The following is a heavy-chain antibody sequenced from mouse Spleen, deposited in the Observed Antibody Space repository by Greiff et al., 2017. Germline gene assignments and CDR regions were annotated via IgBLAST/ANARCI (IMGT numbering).Heavy chain of an antibody. CDR2: ISSGGGNT. J-gene: IGHJ2*01. Sequence: EVMLVESGGGLVKLGGSLKLSCAASGFTFSSYAMSWVRQTPEKRLEWVATISSGGGNTYYPDSVKGRFTISRDNAKNTLYLQMSSLKSEDTAMYYCARQVDYWGQGTTLTVSS. V-gene: IGHV5-9*01. CDR3: ARQVDY. CDR1: GFTFSSYA.